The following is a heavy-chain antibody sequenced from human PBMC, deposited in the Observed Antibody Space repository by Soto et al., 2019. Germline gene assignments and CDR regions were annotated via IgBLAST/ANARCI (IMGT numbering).Heavy chain of an antibody. D-gene: IGHD3-22*01. CDR3: ATRYYYDSSGYGGGMDV. Sequence: QVQLVQSGAEVKKPGSSVKVSCKASGGTFSSYAISWVRQAPGQGLEWMGGIIPIFGTANYAQKFQGRVTSTAXXSXSXXYMELSSLRSEDTAVYYCATRYYYDSSGYGGGMDVWGQGTTVTVSS. V-gene: IGHV1-69*12. J-gene: IGHJ6*02. CDR2: IIPIFGTA. CDR1: GGTFSSYA.